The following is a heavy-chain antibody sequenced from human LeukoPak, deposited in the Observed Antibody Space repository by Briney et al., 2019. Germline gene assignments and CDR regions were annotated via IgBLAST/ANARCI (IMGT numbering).Heavy chain of an antibody. CDR2: INHSGST. J-gene: IGHJ4*02. D-gene: IGHD2-2*01. V-gene: IGHV4-34*01. Sequence: SETLSLTCAVYGGSFSGYYWSCIRQPLGKGLEWIGEINHSGSTNYNPSLKSRVTISVDTSKNQFSLKLSSVTAADTAVYYCARGWGSTSCSDYWGQGTLVTVSS. CDR3: ARGWGSTSCSDY. CDR1: GGSFSGYY.